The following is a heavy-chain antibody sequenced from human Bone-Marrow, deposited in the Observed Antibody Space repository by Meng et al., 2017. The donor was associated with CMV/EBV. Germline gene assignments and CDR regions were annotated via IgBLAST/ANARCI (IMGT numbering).Heavy chain of an antibody. CDR3: ARRPSSSVGMDV. Sequence: SETLSLTCAVDGGSFSGYYWSWPRPPPGKGLEWIGEINHSGSTNYNPSLKGRVTISVDTSKIQFSLKLSSVTAADTAVYYCARRPSSSVGMDVWGQGTTVTVSS. D-gene: IGHD6-6*01. V-gene: IGHV4-34*01. J-gene: IGHJ6*02. CDR2: INHSGST. CDR1: GGSFSGYY.